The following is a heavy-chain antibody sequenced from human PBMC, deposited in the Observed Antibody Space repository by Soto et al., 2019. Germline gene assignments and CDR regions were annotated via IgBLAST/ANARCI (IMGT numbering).Heavy chain of an antibody. V-gene: IGHV3-23*01. D-gene: IGHD6-13*01. J-gene: IGHJ4*02. CDR2: VSGSGLYT. CDR1: GFTFDTYA. CDR3: AKDLIAATGTPSYYFDS. Sequence: VQLLESGGGLVQPGGPLRLSCVASGFTFDTYAISWVRQAPGKGLEWVSTVSGSGLYTYYTDSVKGRFTISRDNPRNTLYLQMNSLRLEDTAVYFCAKDLIAATGTPSYYFDSWGQGTLVTVSS.